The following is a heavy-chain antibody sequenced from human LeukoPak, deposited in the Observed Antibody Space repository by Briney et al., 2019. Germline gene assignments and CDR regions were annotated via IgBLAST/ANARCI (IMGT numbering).Heavy chain of an antibody. CDR2: FDPEDGET. D-gene: IGHD2-2*01. J-gene: IGHJ3*02. V-gene: IGHV1-24*01. CDR1: GYTLTELS. Sequence: ASVKVSCEVSGYTLTELSMHWVRQAPGKGLEWMGGFDPEDGETIYAQKFQGRVTMTEGTSTDTAYMELSSQRSEDTAVYYCATDRTLYCSSTSCYDSRTSHIWGQGTMVTVSS. CDR3: ATDRTLYCSSTSCYDSRTSHI.